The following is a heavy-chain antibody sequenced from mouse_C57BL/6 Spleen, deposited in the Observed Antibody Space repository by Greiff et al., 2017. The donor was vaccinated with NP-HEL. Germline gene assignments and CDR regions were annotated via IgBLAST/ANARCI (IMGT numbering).Heavy chain of an antibody. CDR2: ISSGGDYI. CDR1: GFTFSSYA. CDR3: TRDRGYEYEGAY. V-gene: IGHV5-9-1*02. D-gene: IGHD2-4*01. Sequence: EVKLVESGEGLVKPGGSLKLSCAASGFTFSSYAMSWVRQTPEKRLEWVAYISSGGDYIYYADTVKGRFTISRDHARNTLYLQMSSLKTEDTAMYYCTRDRGYEYEGAYWGQGTLVTVSA. J-gene: IGHJ3*01.